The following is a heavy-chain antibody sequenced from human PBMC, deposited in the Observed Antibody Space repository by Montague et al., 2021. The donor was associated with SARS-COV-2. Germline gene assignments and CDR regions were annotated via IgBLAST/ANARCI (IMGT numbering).Heavy chain of an antibody. CDR3: SNFRRTQLLTGTLYYCMDV. D-gene: IGHD2-2*01. CDR2: ISYSGST. J-gene: IGHJ6*02. Sequence: SETLSLTCTVSGGSISSYYWSWIRKPPGRGLLWIGYISYSGSTNYNHSLKSRVTISVDTSKNHFTLRLSSVTAAATDVYYCSNFRRTQLLTGTLYYCMDVWGQGTTVTVSS. V-gene: IGHV4-59*01. CDR1: GGSISSYY.